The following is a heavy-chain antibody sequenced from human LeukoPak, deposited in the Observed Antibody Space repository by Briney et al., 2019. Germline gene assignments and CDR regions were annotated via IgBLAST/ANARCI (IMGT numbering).Heavy chain of an antibody. J-gene: IGHJ3*02. V-gene: IGHV4-59*08. D-gene: IGHD3-3*01. CDR2: IYYSGST. CDR3: ASAIFVENAFDI. CDR1: GGSISNYY. Sequence: SETLSLTCTVSGGSISNYYWSWVRQPPGKGLEWIGSIYYSGSTYYNPSLKSRVTISVDTSKNQFSLKLSSVTAADTAVYYCASAIFVENAFDIWGQGTMVTVSS.